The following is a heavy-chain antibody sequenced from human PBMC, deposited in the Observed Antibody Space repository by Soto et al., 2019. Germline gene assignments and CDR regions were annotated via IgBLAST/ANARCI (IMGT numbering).Heavy chain of an antibody. CDR3: ARDKGYCSDTSCPDFDY. CDR1: GGTLSSYT. V-gene: IGHV1-69*08. CDR2: VIPNLGVT. Sequence: QVQLVQSGAEVKKPGSSVKVSCKASGGTLSSYTFSWVRQAPGQGLEWMGRVIPNLGVTNYAKKFQGRFTIVGDTSTSTAYMELNSLRYQATAVYCCARDKGYCSDTSCPDFDYWGQGTLVTVSS. D-gene: IGHD2-15*01. J-gene: IGHJ4*02.